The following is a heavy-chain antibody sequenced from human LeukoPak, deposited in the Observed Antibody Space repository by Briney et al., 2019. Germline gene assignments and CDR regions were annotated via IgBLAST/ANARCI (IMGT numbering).Heavy chain of an antibody. V-gene: IGHV4-39*01. D-gene: IGHD5-24*01. CDR1: SGSISSSRYY. CDR2: IYYSEST. Sequence: PSETLSLTCTVSSGSISSSRYYWGWIRHPPGKGLEWIGNIYYSESTYYNPSLKSRVTISVDTSKNQFSLKLSSVTAADTAVYYCAKQRRDGYNYFDYWGQGTLVTVSS. J-gene: IGHJ4*02. CDR3: AKQRRDGYNYFDY.